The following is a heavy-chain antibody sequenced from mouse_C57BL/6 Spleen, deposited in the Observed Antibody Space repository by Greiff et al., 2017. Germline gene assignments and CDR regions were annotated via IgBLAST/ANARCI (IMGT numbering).Heavy chain of an antibody. V-gene: IGHV3-6*01. Sequence: EVKLMESGPGLVKPSQSLSLTCSVTGYSITSGYYWNWIRQFPGIKLEWMGYISYDGSNNYNPSLKNRISITRDTSKNQFFLKLNSVTTEDTATYYCARAGVYFDYWGQGTTLTVSS. CDR1: GYSITSGYY. J-gene: IGHJ2*01. CDR3: ARAGVYFDY. CDR2: ISYDGSN.